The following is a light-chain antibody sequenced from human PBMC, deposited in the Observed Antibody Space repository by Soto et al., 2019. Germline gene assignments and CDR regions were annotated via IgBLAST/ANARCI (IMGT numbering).Light chain of an antibody. CDR1: QNIGTW. J-gene: IGKJ1*01. CDR3: QQCAVYSWT. CDR2: DVS. V-gene: IGKV1-5*01. Sequence: DIPMTQSPSILSASVGDRVTITCRASQNIGTWLAWYQQKPGRAPKLLIFDVSSLQSGVPSRFSGSGSGTEFTLTISSLQPDDSATYTCQQCAVYSWTFGQGTKVEIK.